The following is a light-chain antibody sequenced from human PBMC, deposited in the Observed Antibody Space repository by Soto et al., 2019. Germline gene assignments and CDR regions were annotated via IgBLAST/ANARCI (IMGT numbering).Light chain of an antibody. V-gene: IGKV3-20*01. CDR3: QQYGSSPRT. J-gene: IGKJ1*01. CDR2: GAS. Sequence: EIVLTQSPGTLSLSPGERATLSCRASQSVSSSYLAWYQQKPGQAPRLLIYGASSSATGIPDRFSGSGSGTDFTLTISRLEPEDFAVYYCQQYGSSPRTFGQGTEEEIK. CDR1: QSVSSSY.